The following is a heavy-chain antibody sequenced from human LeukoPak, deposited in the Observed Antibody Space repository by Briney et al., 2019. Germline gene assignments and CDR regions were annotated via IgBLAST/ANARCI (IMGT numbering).Heavy chain of an antibody. D-gene: IGHD6-13*01. CDR1: GFTFSSYS. CDR3: ARVQAGTLDY. Sequence: GGSLRLSCAASGFTFSSYSMNWVRQAPGKGLEWVSYISSSSSSTIYYADSVKGRFTISRDNAKNSLYLQMNSLRAEDTAVYYCARVQAGTLDYWGQGTLVTVSS. CDR2: ISSSSSSTI. J-gene: IGHJ4*02. V-gene: IGHV3-48*01.